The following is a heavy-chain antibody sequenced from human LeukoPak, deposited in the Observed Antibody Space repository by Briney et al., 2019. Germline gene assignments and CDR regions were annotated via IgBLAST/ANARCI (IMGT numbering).Heavy chain of an antibody. CDR3: ARGDYPTKSYYYDSSGYYSDY. J-gene: IGHJ4*02. CDR2: IIPIFGTA. D-gene: IGHD3-22*01. V-gene: IGHV1-69*13. Sequence: GASVKVSCKASGGTFSSYAISWVRQAPGQGLEWMGGIIPIFGTANYAQKFQGRVTITADESTSTAYMELSSLRSEDTAVSYCARGDYPTKSYYYDSSGYYSDYWGQGTLVTVSS. CDR1: GGTFSSYA.